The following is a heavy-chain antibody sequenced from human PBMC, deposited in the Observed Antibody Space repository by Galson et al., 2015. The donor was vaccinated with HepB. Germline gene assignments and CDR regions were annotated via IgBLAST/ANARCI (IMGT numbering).Heavy chain of an antibody. J-gene: IGHJ5*02. CDR3: ASAAGNPYWFDP. CDR1: GFTVSSNY. D-gene: IGHD4-23*01. Sequence: SLRLSCAASGFTVSSNYMSWVRQAPGKGLEWVSVIYSGGSTYYADSVKGRFTISRDNSKNTLYLQMNSLRAEDTAVYYCASAAGNPYWFDPWGQGTLVTVSS. V-gene: IGHV3-53*01. CDR2: IYSGGST.